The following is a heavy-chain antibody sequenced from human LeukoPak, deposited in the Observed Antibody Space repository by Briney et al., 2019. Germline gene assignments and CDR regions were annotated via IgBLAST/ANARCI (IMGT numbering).Heavy chain of an antibody. D-gene: IGHD6-19*01. CDR1: GFTFSSYA. V-gene: IGHV3-23*01. Sequence: PGGFLRLSCAASGFTFSSYAMSWVRQAPGKGLEWVSGISGSGGDTYFADSVKGRFTISRDNSKNTVFLQMDSLRAEDTAVYYCAKTTAGYSSGRYPGWPIDYWGQGTLVTVSS. CDR3: AKTTAGYSSGRYPGWPIDY. J-gene: IGHJ4*02. CDR2: ISGSGGDT.